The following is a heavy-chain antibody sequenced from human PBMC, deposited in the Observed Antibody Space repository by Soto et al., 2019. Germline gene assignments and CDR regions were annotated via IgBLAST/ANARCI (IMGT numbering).Heavy chain of an antibody. D-gene: IGHD5-12*01. CDR3: ARSGYSGHYGGLGGVRYYYYYGMDV. Sequence: GASVKVSCKASGGTFSSYAISWVRQAPGQGLEWMGGIIPIFGTANYAQKFQGRVTITADESTSTAYMELSSLRSEDTAVYYCARSGYSGHYGGLGGVRYYYYYGMDVWGQGTTVTVSS. J-gene: IGHJ6*02. CDR2: IIPIFGTA. V-gene: IGHV1-69*13. CDR1: GGTFSSYA.